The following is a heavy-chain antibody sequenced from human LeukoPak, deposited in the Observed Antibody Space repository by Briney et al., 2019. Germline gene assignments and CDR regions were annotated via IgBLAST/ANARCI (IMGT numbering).Heavy chain of an antibody. D-gene: IGHD3-10*01. V-gene: IGHV1-69*05. CDR1: GYTFTSYY. Sequence: SVKVSCKASGYTFTSYYMHWVRQAPGQGLEWMGRIIPIFGTANYAQKFQGRVTITTDESTSTAYMELSSLRSEDTAVYYCARGNRLVIGSEEIDIWGQGTMVTVSS. CDR2: IIPIFGTA. J-gene: IGHJ3*02. CDR3: ARGNRLVIGSEEIDI.